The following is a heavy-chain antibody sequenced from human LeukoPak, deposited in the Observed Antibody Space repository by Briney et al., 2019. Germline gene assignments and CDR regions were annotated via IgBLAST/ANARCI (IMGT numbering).Heavy chain of an antibody. CDR2: ISAYNGNT. J-gene: IGHJ4*02. Sequence: ASVKVSCKASCYTLSSYGISWVRQAPGQRLEWMGWISAYNGNTNYAQKLQGRVTMTTDTSTSTAYMELRSLRSDDTAVYYCARDPTTFDYWGQGTLVTVSS. D-gene: IGHD4-11*01. V-gene: IGHV1-18*01. CDR3: ARDPTTFDY. CDR1: CYTLSSYG.